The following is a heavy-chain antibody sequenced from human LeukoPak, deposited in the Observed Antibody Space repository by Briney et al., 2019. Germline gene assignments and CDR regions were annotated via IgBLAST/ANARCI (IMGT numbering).Heavy chain of an antibody. Sequence: SQTLSLTCGVSGVSISSYYWTWIRQPPGKGLEWIGNIDYSGNTKYNPSLKSRVTISVDTSKNQFSLKLSSVTAADTAVYYCARWYYDSSGYRYFDYWGQGTLVTVSS. J-gene: IGHJ4*02. V-gene: IGHV4-59*01. CDR3: ARWYYDSSGYRYFDY. CDR1: GVSISSYY. CDR2: IDYSGNT. D-gene: IGHD3-22*01.